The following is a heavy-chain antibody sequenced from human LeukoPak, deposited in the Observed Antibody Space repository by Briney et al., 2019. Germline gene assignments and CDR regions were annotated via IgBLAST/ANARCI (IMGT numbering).Heavy chain of an antibody. D-gene: IGHD1-26*01. V-gene: IGHV3-73*01. CDR1: EFTFSASG. CDR2: IRSKPNSYAT. CDR3: ARDSSGSYQPPGY. Sequence: GGSLRLSCVASEFTFSASGIHWVRQASGKGLEWLGRIRSKPNSYATAHAASVIGRFTFSRDDSRNTAYLQMNSLKTEDTAVYYCARDSSGSYQPPGYWGQGTLVTVSS. J-gene: IGHJ4*02.